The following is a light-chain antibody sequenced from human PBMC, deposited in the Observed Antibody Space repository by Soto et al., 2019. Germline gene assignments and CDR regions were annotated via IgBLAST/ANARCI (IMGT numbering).Light chain of an antibody. CDR1: QSVSSSY. CDR2: GAS. CDR3: QQYGSSPGWT. V-gene: IGKV3-20*01. J-gene: IGKJ1*01. Sequence: EIVLTQSPCTLSLSPGERATLSCRASQSVSSSYLAWYQQKPGQAPSLLIYGASSRATGIPDRFSGSGSGTDFTLTISRLEPEDFAVYYCQQYGSSPGWTFGQGTKVDIK.